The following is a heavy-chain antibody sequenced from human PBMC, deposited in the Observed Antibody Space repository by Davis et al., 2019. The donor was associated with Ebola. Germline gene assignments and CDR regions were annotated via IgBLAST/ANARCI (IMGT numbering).Heavy chain of an antibody. CDR2: INHSGST. CDR1: GGSFSGYY. CDR3: ARSPDWNSQAGFDF. J-gene: IGHJ4*02. Sequence: MPSETLSLPCAVYGGSFSGYYWSWIRQPPGKGLEWIGAINHSGSTTYNPSLQSRVTISEDTSKNQFSLNLDSVTAADTAVYYCARSPDWNSQAGFDFWGRGALVTVSS. D-gene: IGHD1-7*01. V-gene: IGHV4-34*01.